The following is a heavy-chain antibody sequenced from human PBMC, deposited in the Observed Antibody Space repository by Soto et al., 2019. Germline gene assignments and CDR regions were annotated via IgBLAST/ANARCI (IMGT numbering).Heavy chain of an antibody. CDR3: ASRGYDISTGYYNNWFDP. D-gene: IGHD3-9*01. J-gene: IGHJ5*02. CDR1: GGTFSSYA. Sequence: ASVKVSCKASGGTFSSYAVSWVRQAPGQGLEWTGGIIPIFGTANYAQKFQGRVTITADKSTSTAYMELSSLRSEDTAVYYCASRGYDISTGYYNNWFDPWGQGTLVTVSS. CDR2: IIPIFGTA. V-gene: IGHV1-69*06.